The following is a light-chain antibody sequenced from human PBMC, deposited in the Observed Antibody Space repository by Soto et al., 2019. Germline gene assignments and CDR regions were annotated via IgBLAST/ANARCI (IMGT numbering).Light chain of an antibody. Sequence: DIQMTQSPSSVSASVGDRVTITCRASQGISSWLAWYQQKQGKAPKLLIYAASSLQSGVPSRFSGSGSGTDLTITISSLQPEDFETYDCQQSYSTPITFGQGTRLENK. CDR2: AAS. V-gene: IGKV1-12*01. CDR3: QQSYSTPIT. CDR1: QGISSW. J-gene: IGKJ5*01.